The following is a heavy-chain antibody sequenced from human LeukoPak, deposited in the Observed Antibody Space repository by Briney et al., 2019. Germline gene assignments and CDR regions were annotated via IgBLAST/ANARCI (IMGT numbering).Heavy chain of an antibody. CDR3: ASANCSSTSCLAPYYYYGMDV. J-gene: IGHJ6*02. D-gene: IGHD2-2*01. CDR1: GGSMNSYY. V-gene: IGHV4-59*01. CDR2: IYYSGST. Sequence: SETLSLTCSVSGGSMNSYYWSWIRQSPGKGLEWIGYIYYSGSTNYNPSLKSRVTISVDTSKNQFSLKLSSVTAADTAVYYCASANCSSTSCLAPYYYYGMDVWGQGTTVTVSS.